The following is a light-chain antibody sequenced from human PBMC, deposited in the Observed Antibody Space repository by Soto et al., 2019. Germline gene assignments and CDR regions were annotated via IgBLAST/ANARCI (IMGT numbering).Light chain of an antibody. Sequence: EIVLTQSPATLSLSPGERATLSCRASQSVSSYLAWYQQKPGQAPRLLIYDASNRATGIQARFSGSGSGTDFTLTISSLEPEDFAVYYCQQRSNWPFTFGQGTRLEMK. CDR1: QSVSSY. V-gene: IGKV3-11*01. J-gene: IGKJ5*01. CDR3: QQRSNWPFT. CDR2: DAS.